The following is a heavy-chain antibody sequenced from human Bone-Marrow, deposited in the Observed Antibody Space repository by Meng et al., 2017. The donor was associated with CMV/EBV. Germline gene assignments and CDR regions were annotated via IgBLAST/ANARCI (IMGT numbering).Heavy chain of an antibody. V-gene: IGHV4-30-4*08. CDR1: GGSISSGDYY. J-gene: IGHJ4*02. Sequence: SETLSLTCTVSGGSISSGDYYWSWIRQPPGKGLEWIGYIYYSGSTYYNPSLKSRVTISVDTSKNQFSLKLSSVTAADTAVYYCARESGRSYRFFDYWGQGTLVTGSS. CDR3: ARESGRSYRFFDY. CDR2: IYYSGST. D-gene: IGHD3-16*02.